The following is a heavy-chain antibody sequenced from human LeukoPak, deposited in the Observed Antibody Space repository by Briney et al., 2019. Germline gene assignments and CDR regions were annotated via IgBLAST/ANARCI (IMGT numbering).Heavy chain of an antibody. CDR3: ARDRGWGRYSGHDLGY. J-gene: IGHJ4*02. CDR2: ISSSGSTI. D-gene: IGHD5-12*01. Sequence: GGSLRLSCAASGFTFSDYYMSWIRQAPGKGLEWVSYISSSGSTIYYADSVKGRFTISRDNAKNSLYLQMNSLRAEDTAVYYCARDRGWGRYSGHDLGYWGQGTLVTVSS. CDR1: GFTFSDYY. V-gene: IGHV3-11*01.